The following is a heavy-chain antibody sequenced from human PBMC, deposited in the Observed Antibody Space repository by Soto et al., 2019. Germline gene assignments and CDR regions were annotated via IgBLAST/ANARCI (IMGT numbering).Heavy chain of an antibody. CDR1: GGTFSSYA. J-gene: IGHJ6*02. CDR2: MNPNSGNT. CDR3: ARVGNYDFWSGYYNYYYYGMDV. Sequence: ASVNVSCKASGGTFSSYAINWVRQATGQGLEWMGWMNPNSGNTGYAQKFQGRVTMTRNTSISTAYMELRSLRSDDTAVYYCARVGNYDFWSGYYNYYYYGMDVWGQGTTVTVSS. V-gene: IGHV1-8*02. D-gene: IGHD3-3*01.